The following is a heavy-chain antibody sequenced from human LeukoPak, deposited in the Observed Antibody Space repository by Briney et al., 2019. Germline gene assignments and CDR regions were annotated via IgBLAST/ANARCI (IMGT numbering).Heavy chain of an antibody. CDR3: SRVHYDILTGYSFDY. V-gene: IGHV3-49*04. J-gene: IGHJ4*02. D-gene: IGHD3-9*01. Sequence: GGSLRLSCTASGFTFGDYAMSWVRQAPGKGLEGVGFIRSKAYGGTTEYAVSVKGRFTISRDDSKNIAYVQMNSLKTEDTAVYYCSRVHYDILTGYSFDYWGRGTVVTVSS. CDR1: GFTFGDYA. CDR2: IRSKAYGGTT.